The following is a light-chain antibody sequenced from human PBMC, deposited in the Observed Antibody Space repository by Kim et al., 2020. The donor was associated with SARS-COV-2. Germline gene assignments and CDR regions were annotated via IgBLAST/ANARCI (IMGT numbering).Light chain of an antibody. CDR2: QDS. CDR3: QAWDSSIWV. CDR1: KLGDKY. Sequence: SASPGQTASITCSGDKLGDKYACWYQQKPGQSPVLVIYQDSKRPSGIPERFSGSNSGNTATLTISGTQAMDEADYYCQAWDSSIWVFGGGTQLTVL. V-gene: IGLV3-1*01. J-gene: IGLJ3*02.